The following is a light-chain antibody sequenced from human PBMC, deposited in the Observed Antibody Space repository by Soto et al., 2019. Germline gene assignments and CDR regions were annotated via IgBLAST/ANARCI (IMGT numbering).Light chain of an antibody. Sequence: EIVLTQSPATLSLSPGERATLSCRASQSIATYLAWYQQKPGQAPRLLIYEASNRATGVPARFSGSESGTDFTLSISSLGPEDFAVYYCQQRFNFLTFGGGTKVEIQ. CDR1: QSIATY. V-gene: IGKV3-11*01. CDR3: QQRFNFLT. CDR2: EAS. J-gene: IGKJ4*01.